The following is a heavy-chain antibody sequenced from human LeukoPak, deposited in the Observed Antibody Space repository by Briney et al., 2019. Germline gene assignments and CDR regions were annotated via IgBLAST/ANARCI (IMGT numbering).Heavy chain of an antibody. J-gene: IGHJ4*02. Sequence: GASVKVSCKASGYTFTGYYIHGVRQAPGQGIEWMGWINPNSGGTTYAKKFQGSVTMTRDTSISTAYMELSRLRSDDTAVYYCARRDYFDNWGQGTLVTVSS. V-gene: IGHV1-2*02. CDR1: GYTFTGYY. CDR2: INPNSGGT. CDR3: ARRDYFDN.